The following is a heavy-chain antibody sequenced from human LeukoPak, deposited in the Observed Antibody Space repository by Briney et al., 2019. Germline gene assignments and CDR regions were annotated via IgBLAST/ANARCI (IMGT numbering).Heavy chain of an antibody. Sequence: PSETLSLTCTVSGGSISSSPYYWGWIRQPPGKGLEWIGTIYYRGSTYSNPSLNSRVTISLDTSKNQFSLRLRSVTAVDTALYYCARHYLSDGILSTFDPWGQGTLVTVSS. D-gene: IGHD2-2*01. CDR1: GGSISSSPYY. V-gene: IGHV4-39*01. CDR3: ARHYLSDGILSTFDP. J-gene: IGHJ5*02. CDR2: IYYRGST.